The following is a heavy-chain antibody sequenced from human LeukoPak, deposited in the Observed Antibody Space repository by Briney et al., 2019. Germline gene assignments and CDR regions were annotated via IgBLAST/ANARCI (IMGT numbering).Heavy chain of an antibody. CDR3: ARIRGSSGFDYFDY. CDR1: GFTFSSYS. V-gene: IGHV3-21*01. Sequence: GGSLRLSCAASGFTFSSYSMSWVRQAPGKGLEWVSSISSSSSYIYYADSVKGRFTTSRDNAKNSLYLQMNSLIAEDTAAYYCARIRGSSGFDYFDYWGQGTLVTVSS. D-gene: IGHD6-6*01. J-gene: IGHJ4*02. CDR2: ISSSSSYI.